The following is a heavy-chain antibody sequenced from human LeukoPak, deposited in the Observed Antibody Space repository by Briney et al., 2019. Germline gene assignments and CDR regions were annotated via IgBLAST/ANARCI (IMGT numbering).Heavy chain of an antibody. CDR1: GFTFSDYY. CDR3: ARSDIVVVPAAISFDY. CDR2: ISSSGSTI. V-gene: IGHV3-11*04. Sequence: GGSLRLSCAASGFTFSDYYMSWIRQAPGKGLEWVSYISSSGSTIYYADSVKGRFTISRDNAKNSLYLQMNSLRAEDTAVYYCARSDIVVVPAAISFDYWGQGTLVTVSS. D-gene: IGHD2-2*01. J-gene: IGHJ4*02.